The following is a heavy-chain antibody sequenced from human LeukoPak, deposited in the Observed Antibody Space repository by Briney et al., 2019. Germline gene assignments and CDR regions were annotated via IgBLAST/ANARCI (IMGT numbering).Heavy chain of an antibody. D-gene: IGHD6-13*01. V-gene: IGHV1-3*01. CDR2: INAGNGNT. CDR1: GYTFTSYA. J-gene: IGHJ4*02. CDR3: ATYRKQLASLDY. Sequence: ASVKVSCKASGYTFTSYAVHWVRQAPGQRLEWMGWINAGNGNTKYSQKFQGRVTITRDTSASTAYMELSSLRSEDTAVYYCATYRKQLASLDYWGQGTLVTVSS.